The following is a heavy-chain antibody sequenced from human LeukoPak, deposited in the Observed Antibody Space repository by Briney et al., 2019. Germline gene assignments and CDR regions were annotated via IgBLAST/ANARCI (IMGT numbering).Heavy chain of an antibody. CDR1: GGTFSSYA. CDR3: ARVRYSPPGGFDFWSGYYTGYYYYYMDV. Sequence: GASVKVSCKASGGTFSSYAISWVRQAPGQGLEWMGGIIPIFGTANYAQKFQGRVTITADKSTSTAYMELSSLRSEDTAVYYCARVRYSPPGGFDFWSGYYTGYYYYYMDVWGKGTTVTVSS. CDR2: IIPIFGTA. J-gene: IGHJ6*03. V-gene: IGHV1-69*06. D-gene: IGHD3-3*01.